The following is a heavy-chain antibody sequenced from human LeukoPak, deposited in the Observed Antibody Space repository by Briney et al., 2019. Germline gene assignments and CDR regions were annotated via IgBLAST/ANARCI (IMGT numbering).Heavy chain of an antibody. CDR3: AAGLDIVGVPAGSYYGMDV. CDR2: ISSSGSTI. Sequence: GGSLRLSCAASGFTFSSYEMNWVRQAPGKGLEWVSYISSSGSTIYYADSVKGRFTISRDNGKNSLYLQMNSLRAEDTAVYYCAAGLDIVGVPAGSYYGMDVWGKGTTVSVSS. CDR1: GFTFSSYE. V-gene: IGHV3-48*03. J-gene: IGHJ6*04. D-gene: IGHD2-2*01.